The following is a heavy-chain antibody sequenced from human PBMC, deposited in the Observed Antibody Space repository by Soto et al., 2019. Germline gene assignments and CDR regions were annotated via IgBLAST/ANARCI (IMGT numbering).Heavy chain of an antibody. D-gene: IGHD6-19*01. CDR2: ISAYNGNT. V-gene: IGHV1-18*01. CDR1: GYTFTSYG. CDR3: ATIPIAVAGWGATDY. J-gene: IGHJ4*02. Sequence: ASVKVSCKASGYTFTSYGISWVRQAPGQGLEWMGWISAYNGNTNYAQKLQGRVTMTTDTSTSTAYMELSSVTAADTAVYYCATIPIAVAGWGATDYWGQGTLVTVSS.